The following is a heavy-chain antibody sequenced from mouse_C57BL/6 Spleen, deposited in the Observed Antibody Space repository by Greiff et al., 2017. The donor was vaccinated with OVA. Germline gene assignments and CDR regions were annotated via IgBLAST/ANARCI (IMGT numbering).Heavy chain of an antibody. CDR2: INYDGSST. J-gene: IGHJ1*03. V-gene: IGHV5-16*01. Sequence: EVKLMESEGGLVQPGSSMKLSCTASGFTFSDYYMAWVRQVPEKGLEWVANINYDGSSTYYLASLKSRFIISRDNAKNILYLQMSSLKSEDTATYYGARDYYYGSSRYWYFDVWGTGTTVTVSS. CDR1: GFTFSDYY. CDR3: ARDYYYGSSRYWYFDV. D-gene: IGHD1-1*01.